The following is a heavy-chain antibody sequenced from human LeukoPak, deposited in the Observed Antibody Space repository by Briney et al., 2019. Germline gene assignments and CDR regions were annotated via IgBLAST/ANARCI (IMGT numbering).Heavy chain of an antibody. CDR2: ISSSGSTI. V-gene: IGHV3-48*04. CDR1: GFTFSSYW. Sequence: GGSLRLSCAASGFTFSSYWMSWVRQAPGKGLEWVSYISSSGSTIYYADSVKGRFTISRDNAKNSLYLQMNSLRAEDTAVYYCARDGKAVAVAFDIWGQGTMVTVSS. D-gene: IGHD6-19*01. CDR3: ARDGKAVAVAFDI. J-gene: IGHJ3*02.